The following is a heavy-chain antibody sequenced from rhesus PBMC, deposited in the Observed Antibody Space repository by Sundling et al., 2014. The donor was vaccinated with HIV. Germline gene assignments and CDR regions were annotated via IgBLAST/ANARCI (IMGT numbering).Heavy chain of an antibody. CDR2: INPSNGNR. D-gene: IGHD3-9*01. CDR3: TRSEGGADYGYYYASRRAFDH. Sequence: QVQLVQSGAEVKKPGTSVKVSCTVSGYTSTSYHINWVRLAPGQVPEWMGWINPSNGNRGYAPKFQDRVTMTRDTSTNTVYMELNSLRSEDTAVYYCTRSEGGADYGYYYASRRAFDHWGQGVLVTVSS. CDR1: GYTSTSYH. J-gene: IGHJ4*01. V-gene: IGHV1-200*01.